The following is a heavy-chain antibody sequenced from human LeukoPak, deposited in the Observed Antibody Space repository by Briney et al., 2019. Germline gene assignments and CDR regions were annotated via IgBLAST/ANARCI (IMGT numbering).Heavy chain of an antibody. CDR3: ARDPAGGAYDL. J-gene: IGHJ3*01. CDR1: GFTFRNAG. V-gene: IGHV3-33*01. Sequence: PGRSLRLSCAVSGFTFRNAGMHWVRQAPGKGLEWVAVIWYDGSQKYYADSVKGRFTISRDNSKNMLYLHMNSLRAEDTAVYYCARDPAGGAYDLWGHGTMVTVSS. CDR2: IWYDGSQK.